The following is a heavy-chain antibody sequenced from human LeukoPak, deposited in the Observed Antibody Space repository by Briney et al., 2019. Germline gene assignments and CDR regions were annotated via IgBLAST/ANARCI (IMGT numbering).Heavy chain of an antibody. CDR2: ISGSGGST. CDR3: AKGGKWNVTPFDY. J-gene: IGHJ4*02. CDR1: GFTFSSYA. V-gene: IGHV3-23*01. D-gene: IGHD1-1*01. Sequence: GGSLRLSCAASGFTFSSYAMSWVRQAPGKGLEWVSAISGSGGSTYYADSVKGRFTISRDNSKNTLYLQVNSLRAEDTAVYYCAKGGKWNVTPFDYWGQGTLVTVSS.